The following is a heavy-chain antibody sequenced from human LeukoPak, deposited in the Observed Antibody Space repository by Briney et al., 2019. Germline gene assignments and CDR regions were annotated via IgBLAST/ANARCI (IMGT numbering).Heavy chain of an antibody. CDR2: IGGSGIRT. J-gene: IGHJ4*02. Sequence: GGSLKLSCAASGFNFNYYAMTWVRQAPGKGLEWVSGIGGSGIRTYYADSVRGRFTVSRDNSKNILTLHLSSLRVEDTALYYCAKDRFGHTDQRPLAVDSWGQGTLVIVSS. D-gene: IGHD3-10*01. CDR1: GFNFNYYA. CDR3: AKDRFGHTDQRPLAVDS. V-gene: IGHV3-23*01.